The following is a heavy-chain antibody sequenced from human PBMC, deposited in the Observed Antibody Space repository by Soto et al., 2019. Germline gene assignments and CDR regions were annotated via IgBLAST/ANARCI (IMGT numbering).Heavy chain of an antibody. CDR1: GGSINNYY. J-gene: IGHJ5*02. V-gene: IGHV4-4*07. CDR2: VFTTGTT. D-gene: IGHD3-3*02. CDR3: ARDFNSIFDDFADMRWNFDP. Sequence: PSETLSLTCSVTGGSINNYYWCWVRQSAGKGLEWIGRVFTTGTTDYNPSLKGRVTISVDTSKNQFSLSLRSVTAADTAIYYCARDFNSIFDDFADMRWNFDPWGQGTLVTVSS.